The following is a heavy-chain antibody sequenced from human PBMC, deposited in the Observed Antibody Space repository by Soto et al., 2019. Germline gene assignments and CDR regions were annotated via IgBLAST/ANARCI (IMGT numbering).Heavy chain of an antibody. D-gene: IGHD3-22*01. V-gene: IGHV1-18*01. CDR2: ISAYNGNT. Sequence: QVQLVQSGDEVKKPGASVKVSCKASGYTFTSYGISWVRQAPGQGLEWMGWISAYNGNTNYAQKLQGRVTMTTDTSTSTAYMELRSLRSDDTAVYYCARLSEGQRSYYYDSSGYYHLDYWGQGTLVTVSS. CDR3: ARLSEGQRSYYYDSSGYYHLDY. J-gene: IGHJ4*02. CDR1: GYTFTSYG.